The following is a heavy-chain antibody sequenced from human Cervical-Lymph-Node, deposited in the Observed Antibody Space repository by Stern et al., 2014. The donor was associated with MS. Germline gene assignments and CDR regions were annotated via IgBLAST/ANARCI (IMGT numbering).Heavy chain of an antibody. V-gene: IGHV1-46*03. CDR3: ARAQDYSNVVANY. J-gene: IGHJ4*02. Sequence: VQLVESGAEAKKPGASMRISCKASGYTFTNYYVHWVRQAPGQRLEWMGIINPTTGRTSYAQRFQARVTMTRDTSTNTAYMELSSLGPEDTAVYFCARAQDYSNVVANYWGQGTLVTVSS. CDR2: INPTTGRT. D-gene: IGHD2-8*01. CDR1: GYTFTNYY.